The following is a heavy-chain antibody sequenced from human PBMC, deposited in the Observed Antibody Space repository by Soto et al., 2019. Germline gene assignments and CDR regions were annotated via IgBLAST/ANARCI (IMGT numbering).Heavy chain of an antibody. CDR1: GFTFSSYW. V-gene: IGHV3-74*01. CDR3: ARDVQLQSFDY. J-gene: IGHJ4*02. CDR2: IDNDGGRT. D-gene: IGHD5-18*01. Sequence: GGSLRLSCAASGFTFSSYWMSWVRQAPGEGLVWVSRIDNDGGRTRYADSVKGRFTISRDNAQNTLYLQMDSLRAEDTAVYYCARDVQLQSFDYWGPGTLVTVSS.